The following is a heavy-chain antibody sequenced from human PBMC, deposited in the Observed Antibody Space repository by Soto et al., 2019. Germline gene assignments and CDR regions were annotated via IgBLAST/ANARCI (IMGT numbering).Heavy chain of an antibody. Sequence: SETPYLTGTVCGDAISIAVVYGRWIRKHTGKGLEWIEYIYYSGSTYYNPSLKSRVTISVDTSKNQFSLKLSSVTAADTAVYYCARGSFLATAYYYMDVWGKGTTVTVSS. J-gene: IGHJ6*03. D-gene: IGHD5-12*01. CDR1: GDAISIAVVY. CDR2: IYYSGST. V-gene: IGHV4-31*03. CDR3: ARGSFLATAYYYMDV.